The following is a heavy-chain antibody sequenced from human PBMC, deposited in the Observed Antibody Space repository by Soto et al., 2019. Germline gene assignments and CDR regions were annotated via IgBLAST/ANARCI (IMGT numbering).Heavy chain of an antibody. CDR3: AKKRRSGGDNWYFDS. Sequence: PGGSLRLSCAASGFTFSSYAMHWVRQAPGKGLEWVAVISYDGSNKYYADSVKGRFTISRDNSKNTLYLQLNSLRADDTAVYFCAKKRRSGGDNWYFDSWGQGTLVTVSS. V-gene: IGHV3-30-3*01. CDR2: ISYDGSNK. D-gene: IGHD2-21*02. CDR1: GFTFSSYA. J-gene: IGHJ4*02.